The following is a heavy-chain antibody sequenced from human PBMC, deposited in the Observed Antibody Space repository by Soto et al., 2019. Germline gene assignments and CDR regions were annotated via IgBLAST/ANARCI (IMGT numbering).Heavy chain of an antibody. D-gene: IGHD5-12*01. Sequence: QVQLQQWGAGLLKPSETLSLTCAVYGGSFSGYYWSWIRQPPGKGLEWIGEINHSGSTNYNPSLKSRVTISVDTCKNQFSLKLRSVTAADTAVYYCAITTYSGYDSGAFDIWGQGTMVTVSS. CDR1: GGSFSGYY. V-gene: IGHV4-34*01. CDR2: INHSGST. J-gene: IGHJ3*02. CDR3: AITTYSGYDSGAFDI.